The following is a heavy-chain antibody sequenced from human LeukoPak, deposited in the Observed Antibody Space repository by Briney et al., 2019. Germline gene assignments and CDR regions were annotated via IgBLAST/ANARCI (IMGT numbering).Heavy chain of an antibody. CDR1: AGSISRTNW. J-gene: IGHJ4*02. D-gene: IGHD5-12*01. V-gene: IGHV4-4*02. Sequence: SETLSLTCAVSAGSISRTNWWSWVRQPPGKGLEWIGEIYHSGSTNYNPSLKSRVTLSVDKSKNQFSLKLSSVTAADTAVYYCARVVGLYSGHDSPYYFDYWGQGTLVTVSS. CDR2: IYHSGST. CDR3: ARVVGLYSGHDSPYYFDY.